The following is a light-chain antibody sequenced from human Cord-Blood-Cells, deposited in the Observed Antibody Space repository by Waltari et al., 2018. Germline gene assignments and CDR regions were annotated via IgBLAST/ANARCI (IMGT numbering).Light chain of an antibody. CDR1: QSVSSN. CDR2: GAS. V-gene: IGKV3-15*01. CDR3: QQYNNWPYT. Sequence: EIVMTQSPATLSVSPGERATLSCRASQSVSSNLALYQQKPGQATRLLIYGASTRATGIPASFSGSGSGTEFTLTISSLQSEDFAVYYCQQYNNWPYTFGQGTKLEIK. J-gene: IGKJ2*01.